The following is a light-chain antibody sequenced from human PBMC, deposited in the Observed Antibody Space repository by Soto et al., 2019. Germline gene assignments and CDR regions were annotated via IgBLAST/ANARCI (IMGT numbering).Light chain of an antibody. V-gene: IGKV1-9*01. CDR3: QQLNIYPVT. Sequence: IQLTQSPSSLSASVGDRVTITCRASQGITSELAWYQQKPGKAPKLLIYSASTLQNGVPSRFSGSGSGTDFTPANSGLQPEDFATYYCQQLNIYPVTFGQVTRLEIK. CDR2: SAS. CDR1: QGITSE. J-gene: IGKJ5*01.